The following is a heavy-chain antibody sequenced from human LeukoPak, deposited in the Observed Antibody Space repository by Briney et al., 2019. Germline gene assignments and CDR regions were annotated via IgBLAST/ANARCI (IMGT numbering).Heavy chain of an antibody. Sequence: SETLSLTCTVSGGSISGGGYYWSWIRQHPGKGLEWIGYIYYSGSTYYNPSLKSRVTISVDTSKNQFSLKLSSVTAADTAVYYCARVGAAGADFDYWGQGTLVTVSS. CDR2: IYYSGST. CDR3: ARVGAAGADFDY. V-gene: IGHV4-31*03. D-gene: IGHD6-13*01. J-gene: IGHJ4*02. CDR1: GGSISGGGYY.